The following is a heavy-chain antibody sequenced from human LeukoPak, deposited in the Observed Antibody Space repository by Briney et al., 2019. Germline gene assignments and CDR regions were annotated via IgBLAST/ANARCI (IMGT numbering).Heavy chain of an antibody. Sequence: ASVKVSCKASGYTFTSYYMHWVRQAPGQGLEWMGIINPSGGSTSYAQKFQGRVTMTRDTSTSTVYMELSRLRSDDTAVYYCARGGYDYVWGSYRYYYYYYMDVWGKGTTVTVSS. J-gene: IGHJ6*03. V-gene: IGHV1-46*01. CDR1: GYTFTSYY. CDR3: ARGGYDYVWGSYRYYYYYYMDV. CDR2: INPSGGST. D-gene: IGHD3-16*02.